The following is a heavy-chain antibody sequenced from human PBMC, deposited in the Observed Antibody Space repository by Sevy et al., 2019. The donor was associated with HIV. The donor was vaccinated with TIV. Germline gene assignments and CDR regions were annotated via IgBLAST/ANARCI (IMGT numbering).Heavy chain of an antibody. Sequence: GGSLRLSCTASGFTFSSNAMYWVRQAPGKGLEWVAVIWYDESNKYHADSVKGRFTISRDNSKNTLYLQMNSLRAEETAVYCCARGVATTYYYHYGMDVWGQGTTVTVSS. CDR2: IWYDESNK. J-gene: IGHJ6*02. CDR3: ARGVATTYYYHYGMDV. CDR1: GFTFSSNA. V-gene: IGHV3-33*01. D-gene: IGHD5-12*01.